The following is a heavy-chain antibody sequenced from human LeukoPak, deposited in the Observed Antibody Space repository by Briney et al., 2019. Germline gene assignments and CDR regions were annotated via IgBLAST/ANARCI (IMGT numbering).Heavy chain of an antibody. Sequence: SVKVSCKASGGTFSSYAISWVRQAPGQGLEWMGGIIPIFGTANYAQKFQGGVTITTDESTSTAYMELSSLRSEDTAVYYCARGQLWFGELLNYYYMDVWGKGTTVTVSS. J-gene: IGHJ6*03. V-gene: IGHV1-69*05. CDR1: GGTFSSYA. CDR2: IIPIFGTA. D-gene: IGHD3-10*01. CDR3: ARGQLWFGELLNYYYMDV.